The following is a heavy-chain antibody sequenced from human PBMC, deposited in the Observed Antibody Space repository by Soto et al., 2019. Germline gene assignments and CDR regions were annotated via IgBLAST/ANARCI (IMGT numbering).Heavy chain of an antibody. CDR2: ISWNSGSI. Sequence: EVQLVESGGGLVQPGRSLRLSCAASGFTFDDYAMHWVQQAPGKGLEWVSGISWNSGSIGYADSVKGRFTISRDNAKNSLYLQMNSLRAEDTALYYCAKDSVAVAGNNWDYWGQGTLVTVSS. CDR3: AKDSVAVAGNNWDY. CDR1: GFTFDDYA. J-gene: IGHJ4*02. D-gene: IGHD6-19*01. V-gene: IGHV3-9*01.